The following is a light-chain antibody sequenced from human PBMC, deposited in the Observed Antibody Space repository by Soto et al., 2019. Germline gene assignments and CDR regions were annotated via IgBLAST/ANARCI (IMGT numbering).Light chain of an antibody. Sequence: EIVLTQSPGTLSLSPGERATLSCRASQSVSNDYLAWYQQKSGQAPRLLIHGASSRATGIPDRLSGSGSGTDFPLTISRLEPEDFAVYYCQQYGSSPITFGQGTRLEIK. CDR2: GAS. V-gene: IGKV3-20*01. J-gene: IGKJ5*01. CDR3: QQYGSSPIT. CDR1: QSVSNDY.